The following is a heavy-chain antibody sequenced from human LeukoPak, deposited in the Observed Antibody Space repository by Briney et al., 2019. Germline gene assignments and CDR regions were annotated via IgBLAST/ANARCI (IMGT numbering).Heavy chain of an antibody. J-gene: IGHJ4*02. D-gene: IGHD1-26*01. CDR2: ISESGGNT. Sequence: PGGSLRLSCAASGFTFSSYGMHWVRQAPGKGLERVSAISESGGNTYYADSVKGRFTISRDNSKNTLSLQMNSLRAEDTAIYYCAKPRSGSYGGQLDYWGQGTLVTVSS. CDR3: AKPRSGSYGGQLDY. CDR1: GFTFSSYG. V-gene: IGHV3-23*01.